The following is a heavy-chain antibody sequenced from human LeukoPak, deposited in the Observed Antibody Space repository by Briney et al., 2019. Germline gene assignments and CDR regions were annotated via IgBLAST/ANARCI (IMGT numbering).Heavy chain of an antibody. CDR1: GGSFSGYY. CDR3: ARDGSGSYMGFDY. CDR2: INHSGST. J-gene: IGHJ4*02. V-gene: IGHV4-34*01. D-gene: IGHD3-10*01. Sequence: SETLSLTCAVYGGSFSGYYWSWIRQPPGKGLEWIGEINHSGSTNYNPSLKSRVTISVDTSKNQFSLKLSSVTAADTAVYYCARDGSGSYMGFDYWGQGTLVTVSS.